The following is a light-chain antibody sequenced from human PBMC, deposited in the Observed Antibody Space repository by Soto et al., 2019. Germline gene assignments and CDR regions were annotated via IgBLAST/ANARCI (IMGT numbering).Light chain of an antibody. CDR2: KAT. J-gene: IGKJ2*01. V-gene: IGKV1-5*03. CDR3: QHYTDSHYT. CDR1: QSIGSG. Sequence: DIQMTQSPSTLSSFLGDGGTLTWQASQSIGSGLAWYQQKPGKAPKLLSYKATNLQTGVPSRFRGSGSGTGFSLTISSLKPVDSETYYCQHYTDSHYTFGQGTKVDIK.